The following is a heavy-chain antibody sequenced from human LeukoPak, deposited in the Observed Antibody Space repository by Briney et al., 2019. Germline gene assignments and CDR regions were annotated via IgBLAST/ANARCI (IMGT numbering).Heavy chain of an antibody. V-gene: IGHV3-7*03. D-gene: IGHD6-6*01. CDR3: AKATYSTSPGYYFDY. Sequence: GGSLRLSCAASGITFSRFWMSWVRQAPGKGLQWVANINQDGSEKHYVDSVKGRFTISRDNAKNSLYLQMNSLRAEDTAFYYCAKATYSTSPGYYFDYWGQGTLVTVSS. CDR1: GITFSRFW. J-gene: IGHJ4*02. CDR2: INQDGSEK.